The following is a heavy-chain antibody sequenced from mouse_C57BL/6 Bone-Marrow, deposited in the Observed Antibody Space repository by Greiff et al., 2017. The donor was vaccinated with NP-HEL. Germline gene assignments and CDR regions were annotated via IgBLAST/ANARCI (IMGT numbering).Heavy chain of an antibody. CDR3: ARSSGYGAMDY. J-gene: IGHJ4*01. CDR1: GFTFTDYY. D-gene: IGHD3-2*02. V-gene: IGHV7-3*01. Sequence: EVQLVESGGGLVQPGGSLSLSCAASGFTFTDYYMSWVRQPPGKALEWLGFIRNKANGYTTEYSASVKGRFTISRDNSQSILYLQMNALRAEDSATYYCARSSGYGAMDYWGQGTSVTVSS. CDR2: IRNKANGYTT.